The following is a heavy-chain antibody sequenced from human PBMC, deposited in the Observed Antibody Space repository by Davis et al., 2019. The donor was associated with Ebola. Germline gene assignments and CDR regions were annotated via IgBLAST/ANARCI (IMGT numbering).Heavy chain of an antibody. Sequence: MPSETLSLTCAVYGGTFSDHYWSWIRQPPGKGLEWIGEVDHSGSTNSNPSFKSRVIVSEDASKNQFSLKLTSLTAADTAVYYCARVRTGPDGYLDYWGQGILVTVSS. CDR2: VDHSGST. J-gene: IGHJ4*02. CDR1: GGTFSDHY. D-gene: IGHD1/OR15-1a*01. V-gene: IGHV4-34*01. CDR3: ARVRTGPDGYLDY.